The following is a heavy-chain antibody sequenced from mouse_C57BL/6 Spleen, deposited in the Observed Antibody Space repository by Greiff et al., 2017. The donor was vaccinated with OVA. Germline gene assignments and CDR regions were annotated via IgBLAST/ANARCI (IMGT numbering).Heavy chain of an antibody. D-gene: IGHD2-5*01. V-gene: IGHV1-64*01. CDR2: IHPNSGST. Sequence: QVHVKQPGAELVKPGASVKLSCKASGYTFTSYWMHWVKQRPGQGLEWIGMIHPNSGSTNYNEKFKSKATLTVDKSSSTAYMQLSSLTSEDSAVYYCAGYYSNYVGYWGQGTTLTVSS. J-gene: IGHJ2*01. CDR1: GYTFTSYW. CDR3: AGYYSNYVGY.